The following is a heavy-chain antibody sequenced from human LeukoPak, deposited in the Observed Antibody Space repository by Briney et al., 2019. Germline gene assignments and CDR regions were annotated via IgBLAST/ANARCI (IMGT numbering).Heavy chain of an antibody. CDR3: ARRLGYSLVDY. V-gene: IGHV5-51*01. J-gene: IGHJ4*02. Sequence: GESLKISFKGSGXSFTSYCIGWVRQMPGKGLEWMGIIYPGDSDTRYSPSFQGQVTISADKSISTAYLQWSSLKASDTAMYYCARRLGYSLVDYWGQGTLVTVSS. CDR2: IYPGDSDT. CDR1: GXSFTSYC. D-gene: IGHD5-18*01.